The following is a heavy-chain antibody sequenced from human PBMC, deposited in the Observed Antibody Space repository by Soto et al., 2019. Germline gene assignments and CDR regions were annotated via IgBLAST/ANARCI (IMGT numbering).Heavy chain of an antibody. V-gene: IGHV3-23*01. CDR3: AKGPDCSGGSCSALNWFDP. D-gene: IGHD2-15*01. CDR1: GFTFSSYA. Sequence: GGSLRLSCAASGFTFSSYAMSWVRQAPGKGLEWVSAISGSGGSTYYADSVKGRFTISRDNSKNTLYLQMNSLRAEDTAVYYCAKGPDCSGGSCSALNWFDPWGQGTLVTVSS. CDR2: ISGSGGST. J-gene: IGHJ5*02.